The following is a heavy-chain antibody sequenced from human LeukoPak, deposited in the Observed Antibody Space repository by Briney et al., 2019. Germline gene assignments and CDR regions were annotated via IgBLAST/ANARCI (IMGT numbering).Heavy chain of an antibody. V-gene: IGHV1-2*02. J-gene: IGHJ4*02. Sequence: ASVTVSCKASGYTFTDYYLHWVRQAPGQGLEWMGWINAKNGGTEYAQKFQGRVTLTRDTSISTAYMVLTSLRYDDTGVYYCARVTSGTYHYWGQGTLVTISS. D-gene: IGHD1-26*01. CDR3: ARVTSGTYHY. CDR1: GYTFTDYY. CDR2: INAKNGGT.